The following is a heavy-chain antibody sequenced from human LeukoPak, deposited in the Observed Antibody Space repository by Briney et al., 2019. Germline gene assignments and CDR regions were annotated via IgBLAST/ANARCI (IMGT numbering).Heavy chain of an antibody. CDR1: GYSISSGYY. CDR3: AREMTTVTTTIDY. J-gene: IGHJ4*02. D-gene: IGHD4-17*01. CDR2: IYHSGST. Sequence: SETLSLTCDVSGYSISSGYYWGWIRQPPGKGLEWIGSIYHSGSTYYNPSLKSRVTISVDTSKNQFSLKLSSVTAADTAVYYCAREMTTVTTTIDYWGQGTLVTVSS. V-gene: IGHV4-38-2*01.